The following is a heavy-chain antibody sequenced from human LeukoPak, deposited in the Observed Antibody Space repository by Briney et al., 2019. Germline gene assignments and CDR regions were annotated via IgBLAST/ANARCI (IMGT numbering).Heavy chain of an antibody. Sequence: SESLPLTCTVSGGSISSYYWSWIRQPPGKGLEWIGYIYYSGSTNYNPSLKSRVTISVDTSKNQSSLKLSSVTAADTAVYYCARGYSSSWYYFDYWGQGTLVTVPS. D-gene: IGHD6-13*01. V-gene: IGHV4-59*08. CDR1: GGSISSYY. CDR3: ARGYSSSWYYFDY. J-gene: IGHJ4*02. CDR2: IYYSGST.